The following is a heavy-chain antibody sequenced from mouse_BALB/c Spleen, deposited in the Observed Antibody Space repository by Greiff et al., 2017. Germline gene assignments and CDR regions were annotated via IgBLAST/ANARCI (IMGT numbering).Heavy chain of an antibody. CDR1: GYTFTSYW. J-gene: IGHJ2*01. V-gene: IGHV1-69*02. D-gene: IGHD5-1*01. CDR3: ARRGTSYYFDY. Sequence: VQLQQPGAELVKPGAPVKLSCKASGYTFTSYWMNWVKQRPGRGLEWIGRIDPSDSETHYNQKFKDKATLTVDKSSSTAYIQLSSLTSEDSAVYYCARRGTSYYFDYWGQGTTLTVSS. CDR2: IDPSDSET.